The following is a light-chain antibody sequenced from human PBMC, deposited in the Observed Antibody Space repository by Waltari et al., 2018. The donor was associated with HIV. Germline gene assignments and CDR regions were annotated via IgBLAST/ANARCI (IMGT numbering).Light chain of an antibody. CDR3: QRYDIWPYT. CDR2: GAS. Sequence: TQSPGILFVSPGERATLSCRVSQSVGDNLAWYQSKSGQPPRLLLYGASTRATGIPGKFSGDGSGTNFTLTIDSVQSTDSALYYCQRYDIWPYTFGRGT. CDR1: QSVGDN. V-gene: IGKV3-15*01. J-gene: IGKJ2*01.